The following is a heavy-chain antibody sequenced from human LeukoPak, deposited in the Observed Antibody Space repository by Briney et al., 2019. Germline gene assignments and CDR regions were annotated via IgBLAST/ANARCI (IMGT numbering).Heavy chain of an antibody. CDR3: ARAEDYFDY. CDR1: GFTFSSYG. V-gene: IGHV3-30*03. Sequence: PGGSLRLSCAASGFTFSSYGMHWVRQAPGKGLEWVAVISYDGSNKYYADSVKGRFTISRDNSKNTLYLQMNSLRAEDTAVYYCARAEDYFDYWGQGTLVTVSS. J-gene: IGHJ4*02. CDR2: ISYDGSNK.